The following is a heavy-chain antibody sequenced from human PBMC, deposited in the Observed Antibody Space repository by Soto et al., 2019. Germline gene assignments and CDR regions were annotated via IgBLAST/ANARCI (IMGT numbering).Heavy chain of an antibody. Sequence: ASETLSLTCTVSGGSISSGDYYWSWIRQPPGKGLEWIGYIYYSGSTYYNPSLKSRVTISVDTSKNQFSLKLSSVTAADTAVYYCARENMQYYDILTGSRYPLGMDVWGQGTTVTVSS. D-gene: IGHD3-9*01. CDR2: IYYSGST. CDR3: ARENMQYYDILTGSRYPLGMDV. V-gene: IGHV4-30-4*01. J-gene: IGHJ6*02. CDR1: GGSISSGDYY.